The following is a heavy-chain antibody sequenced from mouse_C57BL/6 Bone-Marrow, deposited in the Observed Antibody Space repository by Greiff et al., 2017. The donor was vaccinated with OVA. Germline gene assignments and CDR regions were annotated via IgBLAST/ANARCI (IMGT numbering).Heavy chain of an antibody. V-gene: IGHV5-6*02. Sequence: EVKLVESGGDLVKPGGSLKLSCAASGFTFSSYGMSWVRQTPDKRLEWVATLSSGGSYTYYPDRVKGRFTISRDNAKNTLYLQMSSLKSEDTAMYYCARRPPWFAYWGQGTLVTVSA. J-gene: IGHJ3*01. CDR1: GFTFSSYG. CDR2: LSSGGSYT. CDR3: ARRPPWFAY.